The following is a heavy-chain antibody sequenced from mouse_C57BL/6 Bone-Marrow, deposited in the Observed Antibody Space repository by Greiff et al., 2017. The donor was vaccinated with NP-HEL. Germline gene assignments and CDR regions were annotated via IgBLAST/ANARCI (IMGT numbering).Heavy chain of an antibody. J-gene: IGHJ1*03. V-gene: IGHV1-81*01. Sequence: VKLMESGAELARPGASVKLSCKASGYTFTSYGISWVKQRTGQGLEWIGEIYPRSGNTYYNEKFKGKATLTADKSSSTAYMELRSLTSEDSAVYFCARRDYGRPLFDVWGTGTTVTVSS. CDR2: IYPRSGNT. CDR1: GYTFTSYG. D-gene: IGHD1-1*01. CDR3: ARRDYGRPLFDV.